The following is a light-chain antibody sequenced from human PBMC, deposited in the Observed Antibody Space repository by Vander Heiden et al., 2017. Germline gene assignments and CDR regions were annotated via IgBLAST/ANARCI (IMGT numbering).Light chain of an antibody. Sequence: QSVLTQPPSVSGAPGQRVTISCTGRSSNIGAGYDVHWYQQLPGTAPKLLIYGNTNRPSGVPDRFSGSKSGASASLAITGRQAEDEADYYCQSYESSLNGVIFGGGTKLPVL. CDR3: QSYESSLNGVI. V-gene: IGLV1-40*01. CDR1: SSNIGAGYD. J-gene: IGLJ2*01. CDR2: GNT.